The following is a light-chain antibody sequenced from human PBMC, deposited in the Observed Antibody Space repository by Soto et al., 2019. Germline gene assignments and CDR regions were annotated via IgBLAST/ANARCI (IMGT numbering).Light chain of an antibody. Sequence: EIVLTQSPGTLSLSPGERATLSCRASQSVSSSYLAWYQQKPGQAPRLLMYGASSRGTGIPDRFSGSGSGTDFTLTISRLEPEDFAVYYCQQYGYSATFGGGTKV. CDR3: QQYGYSAT. CDR1: QSVSSSY. J-gene: IGKJ4*01. CDR2: GAS. V-gene: IGKV3-20*01.